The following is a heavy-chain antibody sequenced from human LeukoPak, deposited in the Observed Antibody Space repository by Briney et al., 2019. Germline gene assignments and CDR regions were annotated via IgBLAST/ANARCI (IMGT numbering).Heavy chain of an antibody. CDR1: GFTFSDYY. CDR2: ISSSSSYI. Sequence: GGSLRLSCAASGFTFSDYYMSWIRQAPGKGLEWVSSISSSSSYIYYADSVKGRFTISRDNAKNSLYLQMNSLRAEDTAVYYCARDRIAVAHFPFDPWGQGTLVTVSS. J-gene: IGHJ5*02. V-gene: IGHV3-11*06. D-gene: IGHD6-19*01. CDR3: ARDRIAVAHFPFDP.